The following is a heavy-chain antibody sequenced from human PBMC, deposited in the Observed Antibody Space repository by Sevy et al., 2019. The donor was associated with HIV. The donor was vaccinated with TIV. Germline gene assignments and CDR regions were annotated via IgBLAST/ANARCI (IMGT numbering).Heavy chain of an antibody. V-gene: IGHV4-31*03. J-gene: IGHJ4*02. CDR2: IYYSGST. Sequence: SETLSLTCTVSGGSISSGGYYWSWIRQHPGKGLEWIGYIYYSGSTYYNPSLKSRVTISVETSKNQFSLKLSSVTAADTAVYYCARGRVRFQQLSYWGQGTLVTVSS. CDR3: ARGRVRFQQLSY. CDR1: GGSISSGGYY. D-gene: IGHD6-13*01.